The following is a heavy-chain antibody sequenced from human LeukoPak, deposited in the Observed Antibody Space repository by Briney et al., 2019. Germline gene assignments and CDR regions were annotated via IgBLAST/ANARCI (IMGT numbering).Heavy chain of an antibody. V-gene: IGHV4-4*07. D-gene: IGHD3-10*01. CDR2: VSTSGNT. CDR3: ARAALAFMSYYFDY. J-gene: IGHJ4*02. Sequence: PSETLSLTCTVSGGSISSFYWSWIRQPAGKGLEWIGRVSTSGNTNYSPSLKSRVTMSVDTSKNQFSLKLSSVTAADTAVYYCARAALAFMSYYFDYWGQGTLVTVSS. CDR1: GGSISSFY.